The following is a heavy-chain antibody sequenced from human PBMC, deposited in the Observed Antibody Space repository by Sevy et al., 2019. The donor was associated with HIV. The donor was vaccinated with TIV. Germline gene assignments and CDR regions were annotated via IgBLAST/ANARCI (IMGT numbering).Heavy chain of an antibody. J-gene: IGHJ6*02. D-gene: IGHD6-19*01. CDR2: IYWNDDK. CDR1: GFSLSTSGVG. Sequence: SGPTLVNPTQTLTLTCTFSGFSLSTSGVGVGWIHQPPGKALEWLALIYWNDDKRYSPSLKSRLTITKDTSKNQVVLTMTNMDPVDTATYYCAHHSSGWANYYYGMDVWGQGTTVTVSS. CDR3: AHHSSGWANYYYGMDV. V-gene: IGHV2-5*01.